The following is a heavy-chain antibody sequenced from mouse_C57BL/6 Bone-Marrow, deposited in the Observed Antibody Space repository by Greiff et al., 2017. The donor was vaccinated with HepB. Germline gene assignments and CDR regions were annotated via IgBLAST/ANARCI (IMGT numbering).Heavy chain of an antibody. CDR3: AREGDLRWSDY. J-gene: IGHJ2*01. CDR1: GYTFTDYY. V-gene: IGHV1-26*01. D-gene: IGHD2-1*01. Sequence: VQLQQSGPELVKPGASVKISCKASGYTFTDYYMNWVKQSHGKSLEWIGDINPNNGGTSYNQKFKGKATLTVDKSSSTAYMELRSLTSEDSAVYYCAREGDLRWSDYWGQGTTLTVSS. CDR2: INPNNGGT.